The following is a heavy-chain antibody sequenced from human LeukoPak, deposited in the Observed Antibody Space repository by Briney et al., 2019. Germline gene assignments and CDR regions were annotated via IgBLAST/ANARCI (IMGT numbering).Heavy chain of an antibody. CDR1: GFTVSSNY. V-gene: IGHV3-53*01. J-gene: IGHJ4*02. D-gene: IGHD6-19*01. Sequence: AGGSLRLSCAASGFTVSSNYMSWVRQAPGKGLEWVSVIYSGGSTYYADSVKGRFTISRDNSKNTLYLQVNSLRAEDTAVYYCARENTIGIAVAGYFDYWGQGTLVTVSS. CDR2: IYSGGST. CDR3: ARENTIGIAVAGYFDY.